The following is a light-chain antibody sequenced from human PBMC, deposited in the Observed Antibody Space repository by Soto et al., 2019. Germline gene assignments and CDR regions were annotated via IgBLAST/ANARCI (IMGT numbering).Light chain of an antibody. V-gene: IGLV2-14*01. CDR1: SRDICFFNY. CDR3: SSYTTRSTYV. Sequence: QSALTQPASVSGSPGQSITISCTGTSRDICFFNYVSWYQQFPGNAPKLIIFEVTNRPSGVSNRFSASKSGNTASLTISGLQAEDGADYYCSSYTTRSTYVFGTGTKVTVL. J-gene: IGLJ1*01. CDR2: EVT.